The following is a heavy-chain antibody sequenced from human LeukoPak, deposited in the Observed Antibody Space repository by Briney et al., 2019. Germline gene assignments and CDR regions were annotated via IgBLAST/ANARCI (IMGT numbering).Heavy chain of an antibody. D-gene: IGHD2-2*01. CDR1: GYTFTSYG. CDR2: ISAYNGNT. J-gene: IGHJ6*02. CDR3: ARERYCSSTSCPNYYGMDV. Sequence: GASVKVSCKASGYTFTSYGISWVRQAPGQGLEWMGWISAYNGNTNYAQKLQGRVTMTTDTSTSTAYMELRSLRSDDTAVYYCARERYCSSTSCPNYYGMDVWGQGTTVTVSS. V-gene: IGHV1-18*01.